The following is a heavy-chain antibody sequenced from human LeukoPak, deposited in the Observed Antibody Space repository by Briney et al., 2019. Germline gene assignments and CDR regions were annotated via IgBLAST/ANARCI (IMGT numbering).Heavy chain of an antibody. D-gene: IGHD3-9*01. V-gene: IGHV4-4*07. CDR2: IYASGST. J-gene: IGHJ4*02. CDR1: GGSISNNY. CDR3: ARVPSDSFGWVCVDS. Sequence: SETLSLTCTVSGGSISNNYWTWIRQPPGKGLEYIGRIYASGSTNYNPSLKSRVTMSVDTSKNQFSLKLTSVTAADTAMYFCARVPSDSFGWVCVDSWGQGSLVTVSS.